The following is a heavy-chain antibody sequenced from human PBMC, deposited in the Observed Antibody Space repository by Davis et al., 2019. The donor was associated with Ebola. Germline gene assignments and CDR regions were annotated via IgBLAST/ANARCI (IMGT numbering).Heavy chain of an antibody. D-gene: IGHD3-16*01. J-gene: IGHJ6*02. V-gene: IGHV3-21*01. CDR1: GFTFSSYS. CDR2: ISSSSSYI. Sequence: PGGSLRLSCAASGFTFSSYSMNWVRQAPGQGLEWVSSISSSSSYIYYADSVKGRFTISRDNAKNSLYLQMNSLGAEDTAVYYCARDQVWGSYVYYGMDVWGQGTTVTVSS. CDR3: ARDQVWGSYVYYGMDV.